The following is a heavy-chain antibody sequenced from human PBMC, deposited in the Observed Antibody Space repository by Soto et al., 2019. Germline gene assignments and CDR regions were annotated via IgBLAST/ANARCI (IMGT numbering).Heavy chain of an antibody. CDR3: ARVGGYSSSWPRPRFDY. CDR1: GFTFSSYW. V-gene: IGHV3-7*01. J-gene: IGHJ4*02. D-gene: IGHD6-13*01. CDR2: IKQDGSEK. Sequence: GGSLRLSCAASGFTFSSYWMSWVRQAPGKGLEWVANIKQDGSEKYYVDSVKGRFTISRDNAKNSLYLQMNSLRAEDTAVYYCARVGGYSSSWPRPRFDYWGQGTLVTVSS.